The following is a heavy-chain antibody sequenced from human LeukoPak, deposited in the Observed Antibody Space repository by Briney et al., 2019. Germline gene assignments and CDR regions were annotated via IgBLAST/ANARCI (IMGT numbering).Heavy chain of an antibody. CDR3: ARFWPVSVLAANSNWFYP. D-gene: IGHD2-2*01. CDR2: IYYSGST. J-gene: IGHJ5*02. CDR1: GGSISSGDYY. Sequence: PSQTLSLTCTVCGGSISSGDYYWSWIRQPPGKGLEWIGYIYYSGSTYYNPSLKSRVTISVDTSKNQFSLKLSSVTAADTAVYYCARFWPVSVLAANSNWFYPWVQGTLVTVSS. V-gene: IGHV4-30-4*08.